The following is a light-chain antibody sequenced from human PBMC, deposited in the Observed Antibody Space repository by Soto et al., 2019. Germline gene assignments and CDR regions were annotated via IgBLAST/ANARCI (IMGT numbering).Light chain of an antibody. CDR2: SPS. V-gene: IGKV3-20*01. CDR3: QQYGSWT. J-gene: IGKJ1*01. CDR1: QSISSNY. Sequence: EIVLTQSPGTLSLSPGERATLSCRASQSISSNYLAWYHQKPGQAPRLLIYSPSSRATGIPDRFSGSGSGTDFTLTISRLEPEDSAIYYCQQYGSWTFGQGTKVEIK.